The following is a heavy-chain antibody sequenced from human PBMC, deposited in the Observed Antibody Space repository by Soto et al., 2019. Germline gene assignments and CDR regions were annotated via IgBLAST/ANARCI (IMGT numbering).Heavy chain of an antibody. V-gene: IGHV3-33*01. CDR1: GFTFSSYG. Sequence: SLRLSCAASGFTFSSYGMHWVRQAPGKGREWVAVIWYDGSNKYYADSVKGRFTISRDNSKNTLYLQMNSLRAEDTAVYLWARDQVGSSWPLDYWGQGTLVTV. J-gene: IGHJ4*02. CDR2: IWYDGSNK. CDR3: ARDQVGSSWPLDY. D-gene: IGHD6-13*01.